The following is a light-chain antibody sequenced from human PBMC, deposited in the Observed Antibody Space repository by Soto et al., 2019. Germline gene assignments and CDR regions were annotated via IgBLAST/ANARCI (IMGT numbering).Light chain of an antibody. Sequence: QSVLTQPASVSGSPGQSITISCTGTSRDVGGYNYVSWYQQHPGKAPKLIIYDVSNRPSGVSNRFSGSKSGNTASLTISGLQAEDEAAYYCCPYTSSSTPWVFGGGTQLTVL. CDR2: DVS. J-gene: IGLJ3*02. CDR3: CPYTSSSTPWV. CDR1: SRDVGGYNY. V-gene: IGLV2-14*01.